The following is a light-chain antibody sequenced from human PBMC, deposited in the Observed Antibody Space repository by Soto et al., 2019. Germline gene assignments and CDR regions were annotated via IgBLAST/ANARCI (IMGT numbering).Light chain of an antibody. CDR3: QSYDSSLSPWV. J-gene: IGLJ1*01. Sequence: QSVLTQPPSVSGAPGQRVTISCTGSSSNIGAGSDVHWYQQVPGTAPKLLVYGSYNRPSGVPDRFSGSKSGTSASLAITGLQAEDEADFYCQSYDSSLSPWVFGTGTKVTVL. V-gene: IGLV1-40*01. CDR2: GSY. CDR1: SSNIGAGSD.